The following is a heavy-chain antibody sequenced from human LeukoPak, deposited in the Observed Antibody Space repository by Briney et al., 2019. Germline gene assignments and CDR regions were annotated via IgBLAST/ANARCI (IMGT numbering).Heavy chain of an antibody. Sequence: SETLSLTCAVYGGSFSGYYWSWIRQPPGKGLEWIGEINHSGSTNYNPSLKSRVTISVDTSKNQFSLELSSVTAADTAVYYCARGASSSVYAFDIWGQGTMVTVSS. V-gene: IGHV4-34*01. CDR2: INHSGST. J-gene: IGHJ3*02. CDR1: GGSFSGYY. CDR3: ARGASSSVYAFDI. D-gene: IGHD6-6*01.